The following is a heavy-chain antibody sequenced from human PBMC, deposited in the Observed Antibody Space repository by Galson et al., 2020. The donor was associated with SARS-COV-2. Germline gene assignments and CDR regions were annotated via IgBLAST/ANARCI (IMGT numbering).Heavy chain of an antibody. J-gene: IGHJ4*02. V-gene: IGHV3-7*01. CDR3: SREGWQGGY. CDR1: GFTVSSDY. Sequence: GESLKISCAASGFTVSSDYMSWVRQAPGKGLEWVANIKGDGSETNYADFVKGRFSISRDNAANSLYLQMNSLRVEDSAVYYCSREGWQGGYWGQGTRVTVSS. D-gene: IGHD6-19*01. CDR2: IKGDGSET.